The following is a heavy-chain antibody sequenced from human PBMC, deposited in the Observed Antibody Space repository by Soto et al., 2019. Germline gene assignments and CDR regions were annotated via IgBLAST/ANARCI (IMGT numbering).Heavy chain of an antibody. CDR3: AKALHASSGYYSNWFDP. CDR1: GFTFSSYA. CDR2: ISGSGGST. J-gene: IGHJ5*02. D-gene: IGHD3-22*01. V-gene: IGHV3-23*01. Sequence: GGSLRLSCAASGFTFSSYAMSWVRQAPGKGLEWVSAISGSGGSTYYADSVKGRFTISRDNSKNTLYLQMNSLRAEDTAVYYCAKALHASSGYYSNWFDPWGQGTLVTVSS.